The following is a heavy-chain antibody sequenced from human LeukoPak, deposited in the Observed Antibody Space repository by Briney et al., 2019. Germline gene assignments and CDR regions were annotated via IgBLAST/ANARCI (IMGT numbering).Heavy chain of an antibody. J-gene: IGHJ6*02. CDR3: ARIQLWAVYGMDV. CDR2: ISGSGGST. V-gene: IGHV3-23*01. Sequence: GGSLRLSCAASGFTFSSYAMSWVCQAPGKGLEWVSAISGSGGSTYYADSVKGRFTISRDNSKNTLYLQMNSLRAEDTAVYYCARIQLWAVYGMDVWGQGTTVTVSS. D-gene: IGHD5-18*01. CDR1: GFTFSSYA.